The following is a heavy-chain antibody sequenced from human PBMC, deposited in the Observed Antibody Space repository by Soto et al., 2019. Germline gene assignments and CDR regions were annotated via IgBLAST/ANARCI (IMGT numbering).Heavy chain of an antibody. CDR1: GFTFSSYW. D-gene: IGHD3-3*01. CDR3: ARDNPASVLRFLEWLSDYGMDV. J-gene: IGHJ6*02. CDR2: INSDGSST. V-gene: IGHV3-74*01. Sequence: GGSLRLSCAASGFTFSSYWMHWVRQAPGKGLVWVSRINSDGSSTSYADSVKGRFTISRDNAKNTLYLQMNSLRAEDTAVYYCARDNPASVLRFLEWLSDYGMDVWGQGTTVTVS.